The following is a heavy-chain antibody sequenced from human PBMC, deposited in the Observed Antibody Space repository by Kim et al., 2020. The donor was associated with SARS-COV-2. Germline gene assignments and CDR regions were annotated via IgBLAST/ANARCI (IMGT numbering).Heavy chain of an antibody. CDR3: ARSADLWSGYYLDY. D-gene: IGHD3-3*01. CDR1: GFTFDDSV. Sequence: GGSLRLSCVASGFTFDDSVIHWVRQAPGRGLDWLALIRSQGKNFAPTYAASVKGRFTISRDALTTTSHLQMNSLKREDTAVYYCARSADLWSGYYLDYWG. V-gene: IGHV3-73*01. J-gene: IGHJ4*01. CDR2: IRSQGKNFAP.